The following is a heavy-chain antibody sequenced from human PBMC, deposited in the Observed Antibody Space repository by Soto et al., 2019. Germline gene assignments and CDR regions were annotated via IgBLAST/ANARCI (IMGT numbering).Heavy chain of an antibody. CDR1: GFTFSSYA. CDR3: AKFGMATTKRSPPYYIDY. D-gene: IGHD1-1*01. Sequence: EGQVLESGGGLGQPGGSLRLSCAASGFTFSSYAMSWVRQAPGKGLEWVSSISGSGGGTYYADSVKGRFTFSRDNSKNTLYLQMNSLRAEDTAVYYCAKFGMATTKRSPPYYIDYWGQGALVTVSS. J-gene: IGHJ4*02. V-gene: IGHV3-23*01. CDR2: ISGSGGGT.